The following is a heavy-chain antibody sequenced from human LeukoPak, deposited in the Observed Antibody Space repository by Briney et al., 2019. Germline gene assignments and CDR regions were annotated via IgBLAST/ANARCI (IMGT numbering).Heavy chain of an antibody. D-gene: IGHD6-19*01. CDR1: GYTFTSYY. CDR2: INPSGGST. V-gene: IGHV1-46*01. CDR3: AREVVEQWLGNWFDP. J-gene: IGHJ5*02. Sequence: ASVKVSCKASGYTFTSYYMHWVRQAPGQGLEWMGIINPSGGSTSYAQKFQGRVTMTRDMSTSTVYMELSSLRSEDTAVYYCAREVVEQWLGNWFDPWGQGTLVTVSS.